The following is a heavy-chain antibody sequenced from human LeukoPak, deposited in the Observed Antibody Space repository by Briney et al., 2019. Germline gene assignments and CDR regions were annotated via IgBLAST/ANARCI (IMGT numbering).Heavy chain of an antibody. J-gene: IGHJ4*02. CDR2: ISDSGERT. D-gene: IGHD3-10*01. CDR1: GFTFNNYA. CDR3: AKSSLGFNTNFDF. V-gene: IGHV3-23*01. Sequence: PGGSLRLSCAASGFTFNNYAMSWVRQAPGKGLEWVSGISDSGERTYYADSVKGRLTISRDNSKNTLYLQMNSLRAEDTALYYCAKSSLGFNTNFDFWGQGTLVTVSS.